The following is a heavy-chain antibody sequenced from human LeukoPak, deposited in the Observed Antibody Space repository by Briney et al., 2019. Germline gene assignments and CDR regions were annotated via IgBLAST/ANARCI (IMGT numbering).Heavy chain of an antibody. CDR1: GGSISSGGYS. J-gene: IGHJ6*02. V-gene: IGHV4-30-2*01. CDR2: IYHSGST. Sequence: SETLSLTCAVSGGSISSGGYSWSWIRQPPGKGLEWIGYIYHSGSTYYNPSLKSRVTISVDRSKNQFSLKLSSVTAADTAVYXXXXXXXXXXYYYYGMDVWGQGTTVTVSS. CDR3: XXXXXXXXYYYYGMDV.